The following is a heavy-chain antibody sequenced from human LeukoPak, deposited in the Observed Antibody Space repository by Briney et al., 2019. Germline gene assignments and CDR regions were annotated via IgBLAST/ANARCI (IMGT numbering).Heavy chain of an antibody. CDR2: ISSGGSII. CDR1: GFTFSSYE. Sequence: GGSLRLSCAASGFTFSSYEMNWVRQAPGKGLEWVSYISSGGSIIYYTDSVKGRFTISRDNAKRSLYLQMNSLRAEDTAVYYCARAVRGVIRAFDYWGQGTLVTVSS. V-gene: IGHV3-48*03. D-gene: IGHD3-10*01. CDR3: ARAVRGVIRAFDY. J-gene: IGHJ4*02.